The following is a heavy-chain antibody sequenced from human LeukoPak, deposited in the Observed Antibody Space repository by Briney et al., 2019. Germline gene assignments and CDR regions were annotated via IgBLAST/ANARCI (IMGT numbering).Heavy chain of an antibody. CDR3: VYAFDI. CDR1: GYSISSGYY. V-gene: IGHV4-38-2*01. Sequence: SETLSLTCAVSGYSISSGYYWGWIRQPPGKGLEWIGSNYHSGSTYYNPSLKSRVTISVDTSKNRFSLKLSSVTAADTAVYYCVYAFDIWGQGTMVTVSS. J-gene: IGHJ3*02. CDR2: NYHSGST.